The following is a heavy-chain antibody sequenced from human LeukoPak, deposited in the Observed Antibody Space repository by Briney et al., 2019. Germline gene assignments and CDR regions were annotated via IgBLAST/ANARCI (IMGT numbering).Heavy chain of an antibody. J-gene: IGHJ4*02. CDR2: ILSDGSLQ. CDR1: GFTFSSYA. V-gene: IGHV3-30*04. Sequence: PGGSLRLSCAASGFTFSSYAMHWVRQAPGKGLEWVAVILSDGSLQNTADSVRGRFIISRDNSKNTLFLQMNRLRNHDTAVYYCARGAILGGYNLIDDWGQGSLVTVSS. D-gene: IGHD1-26*01. CDR3: ARGAILGGYNLIDD.